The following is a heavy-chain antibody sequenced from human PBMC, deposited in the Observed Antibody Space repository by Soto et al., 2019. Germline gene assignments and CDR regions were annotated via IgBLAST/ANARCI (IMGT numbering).Heavy chain of an antibody. J-gene: IGHJ4*02. CDR1: GFTFSSYY. V-gene: IGHV3-21*01. D-gene: IGHD2-15*01. CDR2: ITSRSTYI. Sequence: GGSLRLSCAASGFTFSSYYMNWVRQAPGKGLEWVSSITSRSTYIYYADSVKGRFTVSRDNAKNSLYLQMSSLRAEDTAMYYCASGMAAAHPAYFDNWGQGARVTVSS. CDR3: ASGMAAAHPAYFDN.